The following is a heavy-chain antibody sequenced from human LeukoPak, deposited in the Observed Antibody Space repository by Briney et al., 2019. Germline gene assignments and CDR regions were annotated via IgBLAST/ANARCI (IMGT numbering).Heavy chain of an antibody. D-gene: IGHD5-12*01. V-gene: IGHV4-59*01. CDR1: GGSISSYY. Sequence: SETLSLTCTVSGGSISSYYWSWIRQPPGKGLEWIGYIYNSGSTNYNPSLKSRVTISVDTSKNQFSLKLSSVTAADTAVYYCAREGYSPYRLTYANHAFDIWGQGTMVTVSS. CDR2: IYNSGST. J-gene: IGHJ3*02. CDR3: AREGYSPYRLTYANHAFDI.